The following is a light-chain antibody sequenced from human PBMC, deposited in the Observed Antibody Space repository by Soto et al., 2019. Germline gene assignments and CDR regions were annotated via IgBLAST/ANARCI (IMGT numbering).Light chain of an antibody. CDR3: MQALQTPLT. CDR1: QSLLHSNGFHY. V-gene: IGKV2-28*01. J-gene: IGKJ5*01. Sequence: DIVLTQSPLSLPVTPGEPASISCRSSQSLLHSNGFHYLEWYLQKPGQSPQLLFYLTSVRASGVPHRFNGSGAGTDFTLQISRVEAEDVGVYYCMQALQTPLTFGKGTRLEIK. CDR2: LTS.